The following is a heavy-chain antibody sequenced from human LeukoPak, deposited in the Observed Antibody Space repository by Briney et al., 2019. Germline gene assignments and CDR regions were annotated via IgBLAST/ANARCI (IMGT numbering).Heavy chain of an antibody. CDR1: GVSMSSYY. CDR2: IYYGGST. J-gene: IGHJ4*02. V-gene: IGHV4-59*08. CDR3: ARGARAGYNLEPFDY. D-gene: IGHD5-24*01. Sequence: SSETLSLTCTASGVSMSSYYWSWLRQPPGKGLEWFGYIYYGGSTKYNPSLKSRVTISVDTSKNQFSLKLSSVTAADTAVYYCARGARAGYNLEPFDYWGQGTLVTVSS.